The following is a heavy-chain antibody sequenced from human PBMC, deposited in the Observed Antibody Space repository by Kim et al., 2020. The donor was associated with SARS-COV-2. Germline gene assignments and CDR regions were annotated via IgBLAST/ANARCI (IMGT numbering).Heavy chain of an antibody. CDR3: ARGMFSSGFDV. CDR1: GFSVSNYW. Sequence: GGSLRISCAASGFSVSNYWINWVRHAPGKGLVWVSRISSDGRYTHYADSVKDRFTLSRDNAENTLFLQMNSLRAEDTAVYYCARGMFSSGFDVWGQGTTVTVSS. V-gene: IGHV3-74*01. CDR2: ISSDGRYT. J-gene: IGHJ6*02. D-gene: IGHD3-10*02.